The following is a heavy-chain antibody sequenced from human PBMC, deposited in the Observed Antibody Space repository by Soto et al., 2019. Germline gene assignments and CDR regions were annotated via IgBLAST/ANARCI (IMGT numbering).Heavy chain of an antibody. CDR2: ISSSSSTI. Sequence: PGGSLRLSCAASGFTFSSYSMNWVRQAPGKGLEWVSYISSSSSTIYYADSVKGRFTISRDNAKNSLYLQMNSLRDEDTAVYYCARDPPVYYYGSGSYYQSDYWGQGTLVTVSP. CDR3: ARDPPVYYYGSGSYYQSDY. J-gene: IGHJ4*02. D-gene: IGHD3-10*01. CDR1: GFTFSSYS. V-gene: IGHV3-48*02.